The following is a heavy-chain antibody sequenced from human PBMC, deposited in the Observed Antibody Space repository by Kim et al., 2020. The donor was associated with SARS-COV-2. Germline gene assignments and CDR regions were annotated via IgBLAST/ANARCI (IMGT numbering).Heavy chain of an antibody. D-gene: IGHD6-13*01. CDR2: IKEDGSEK. J-gene: IGHJ6*02. Sequence: GGSLRLSCAASGFTFSSYWMNWVRQAPGKGLEWVANIKEDGSEKYYVDSVKGRFTISRDNAKNSLYMQMKSLRAEDTAVYYCAAAYSSYYDMDIWGQGTTVTVSS. V-gene: IGHV3-7*01. CDR1: GFTFSSYW. CDR3: AAAYSSYYDMDI.